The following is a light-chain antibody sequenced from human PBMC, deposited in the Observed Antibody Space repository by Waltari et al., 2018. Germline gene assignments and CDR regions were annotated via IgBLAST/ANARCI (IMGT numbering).Light chain of an antibody. V-gene: IGLV2-11*01. Sequence: QSALTQPRSVSGSPGQSVTISCTGTSSDVGDYNYVSWYQHHPGKAPQLLLYDFTKGTSGVPDRFSGSKSGNTASLTISGLQAEDEADYYCCSYAGSHTWVFGGGTKLTVL. CDR1: SSDVGDYNY. CDR3: CSYAGSHTWV. CDR2: DFT. J-gene: IGLJ3*02.